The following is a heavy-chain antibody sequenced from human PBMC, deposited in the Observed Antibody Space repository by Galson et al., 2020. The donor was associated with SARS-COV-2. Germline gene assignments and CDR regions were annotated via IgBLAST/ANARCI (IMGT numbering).Heavy chain of an antibody. V-gene: IGHV4-59*01. Sequence: ASETLSLTCTVSGVSISAYEWSWIRQPPGKGLEWIGDIYYSGSPNYNPSLKGRVTISVDTSMNQFSLKLSSVTAADTAVYYCARRDCSGNSCFFDYWGQGTLVTVSS. D-gene: IGHD2-15*01. CDR2: IYYSGSP. J-gene: IGHJ4*02. CDR1: GVSISAYE. CDR3: ARRDCSGNSCFFDY.